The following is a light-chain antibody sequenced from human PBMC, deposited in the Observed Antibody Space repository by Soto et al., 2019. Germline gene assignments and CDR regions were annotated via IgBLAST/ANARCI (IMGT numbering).Light chain of an antibody. J-gene: IGLJ3*02. V-gene: IGLV2-14*01. CDR2: AVS. CDR1: SSDVGAYNY. Sequence: QSVLTQPASGSGSPGQSITISCTGTSSDVGAYNYVSWYQQYPGKAPKLMIYAVSNRPSGVSNRLSGSKSGNPASLTISGLQAEDEADYYCSSYTTTPTNTWVFGGGTKLTVL. CDR3: SSYTTTPTNTWV.